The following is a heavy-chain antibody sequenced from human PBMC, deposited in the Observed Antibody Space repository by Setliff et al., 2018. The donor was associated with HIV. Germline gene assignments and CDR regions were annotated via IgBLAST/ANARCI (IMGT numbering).Heavy chain of an antibody. Sequence: PSETLSLTCTVSGGSITRTPYYWGWIRQPPGKGLEWIGSIHHSRTAYDNPSLKSRVTISVDPSTNQILLRLSSVTAADTAVYYCARLSGGMVPNYWGQGTLVTVSS. J-gene: IGHJ4*02. D-gene: IGHD3-10*01. CDR1: GGSITRTPYY. CDR3: ARLSGGMVPNY. V-gene: IGHV4-39*01. CDR2: IHHSRTA.